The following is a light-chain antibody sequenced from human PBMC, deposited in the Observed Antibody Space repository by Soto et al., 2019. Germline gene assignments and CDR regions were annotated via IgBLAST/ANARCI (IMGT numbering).Light chain of an antibody. V-gene: IGKV3-15*01. CDR1: QSVSRN. CDR2: GAS. J-gene: IGKJ1*01. CDR3: QQYNNWLRT. Sequence: EIVLTQSPGILSLSPGERATLSCRASQSVSRNLAWYQQKPAQAPRLLLYGASSRATGIPARFSGSGSGTEFTLTISSLQSEDFAVYYCQQYNNWLRTFGQGTKVDIK.